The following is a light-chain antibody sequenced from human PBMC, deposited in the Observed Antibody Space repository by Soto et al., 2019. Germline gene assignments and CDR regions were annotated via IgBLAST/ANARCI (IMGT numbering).Light chain of an antibody. J-gene: IGLJ1*01. CDR3: SSFTSSRAYV. Sequence: VLTQPASVSGSPGQSITISCTGTSSDVGGYNYVSWYQQQSGKAPKLMIHEVSNRPSGVSNRFSGSKSGNTASLTISGLQAEDEADYYCSSFTSSRAYVFGIGTKVTVL. CDR1: SSDVGGYNY. CDR2: EVS. V-gene: IGLV2-14*01.